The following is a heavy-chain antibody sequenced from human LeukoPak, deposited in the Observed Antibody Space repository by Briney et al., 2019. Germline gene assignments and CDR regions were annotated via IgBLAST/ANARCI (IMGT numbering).Heavy chain of an antibody. CDR2: IYPGDSDT. D-gene: IGHD5-18*01. J-gene: IGHJ4*02. CDR3: ARRVDTAMDSFDY. Sequence: GESLKISCKGSGYSFTSYWIGCVRQMPGKGLEWMGIIYPGDSDTRYSPSFQGQVTISADKSISTAYLQRSSLKASDTAMYYCARRVDTAMDSFDYWGQGTLVTVSS. CDR1: GYSFTSYW. V-gene: IGHV5-51*01.